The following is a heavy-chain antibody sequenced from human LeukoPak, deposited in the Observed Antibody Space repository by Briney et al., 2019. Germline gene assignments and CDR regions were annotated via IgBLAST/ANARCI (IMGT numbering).Heavy chain of an antibody. CDR1: GFTFSSYA. Sequence: PGGSLRLSCAASGFTFSSYAMSWVRQAPGKGLEWVSAISGSGGSTYYADSVKGRSTISRDNSKNTLYLQMNSLRAEDTAVYYCANAETGAARPLDYWGQGTLVTVSS. CDR3: ANAETGAARPLDY. J-gene: IGHJ4*02. D-gene: IGHD6-6*01. CDR2: ISGSGGST. V-gene: IGHV3-23*01.